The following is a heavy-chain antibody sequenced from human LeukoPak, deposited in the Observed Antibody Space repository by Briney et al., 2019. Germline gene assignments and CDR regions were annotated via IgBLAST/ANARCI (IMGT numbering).Heavy chain of an antibody. CDR2: MYHSGST. CDR1: GYSISNAYY. D-gene: IGHD6-19*01. CDR3: VRHPRYSTGWAIDY. Sequence: SETLSLTCAVSGYSISNAYYWGWIRQPPGKGLEWIASMYHSGSTYYNPSLKSRVTISVDTSKNQFSLKLNSVTAANTAVYYCVRHPRYSTGWAIDYWGQGTLVTVSS. V-gene: IGHV4-38-2*01. J-gene: IGHJ4*02.